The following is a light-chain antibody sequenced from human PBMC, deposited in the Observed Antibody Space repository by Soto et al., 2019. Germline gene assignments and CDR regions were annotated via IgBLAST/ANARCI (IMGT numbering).Light chain of an antibody. Sequence: EVVMTQSPANLSLSPGAGATLSCWASQPVSDKLAWYQQKPGQAPRLLIYGASARALGIPARFSGSGSGTEFTLTISSLEPEDSAVYYCQQRNIWPPVTFGQGTRLEIK. CDR1: QPVSDK. CDR3: QQRNIWPPVT. V-gene: IGKV3-15*01. J-gene: IGKJ5*01. CDR2: GAS.